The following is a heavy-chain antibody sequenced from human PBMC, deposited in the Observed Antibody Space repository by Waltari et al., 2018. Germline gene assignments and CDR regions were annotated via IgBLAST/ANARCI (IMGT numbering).Heavy chain of an antibody. V-gene: IGHV4-39*07. CDR2: VYYSGST. Sequence: QLQLQESGPGLVKTWETLSFTCAVSGGSTRRSRYYWGRIRPSPGEGLEWIGSVYYSGSTYYNPSLKSRVTISVDTSKNQFSLNLSSVTAADTAVYYCARASYSGSYYGYWGQGTLVTVSS. J-gene: IGHJ4*02. CDR1: GGSTRRSRYY. D-gene: IGHD1-26*01. CDR3: ARASYSGSYYGY.